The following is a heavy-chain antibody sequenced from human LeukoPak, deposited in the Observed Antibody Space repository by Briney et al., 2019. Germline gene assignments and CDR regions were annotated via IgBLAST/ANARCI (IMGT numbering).Heavy chain of an antibody. CDR2: INHTGST. CDR1: GGSFSGYY. V-gene: IGHV4-34*01. J-gene: IGHJ4*02. Sequence: SETLSLTCAVYGGSFSGYYWSWIRQPPGKGLEWIGEINHTGSTNYNPSLEHRVTISVDPSKSQLSLHLTSVTAADTAVYYCSRGDYWGQGTLVTVSS. CDR3: SRGDY.